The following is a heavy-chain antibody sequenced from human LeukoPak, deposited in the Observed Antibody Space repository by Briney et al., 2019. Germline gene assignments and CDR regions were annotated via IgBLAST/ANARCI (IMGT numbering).Heavy chain of an antibody. J-gene: IGHJ5*02. D-gene: IGHD4-17*01. CDR2: IKEDGSET. CDR1: GFAFSSYS. CDR3: ARGHYGDHA. V-gene: IGHV3-7*01. Sequence: SGGSLRLSCAASGFAFSSYSMSWVRQAPGKGLEWVANIKEDGSETYYVDSVKGRFTISRDNAKNSLYLEMNSLRAEDTAVYYCARGHYGDHAWGRGTQVTVSS.